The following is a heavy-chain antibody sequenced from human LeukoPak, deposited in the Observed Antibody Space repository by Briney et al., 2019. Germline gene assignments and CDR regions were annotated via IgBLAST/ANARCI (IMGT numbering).Heavy chain of an antibody. J-gene: IGHJ3*02. CDR2: ISSSSSYI. CDR3: ASTTITMVRGLRLDAFDI. V-gene: IGHV3-21*01. D-gene: IGHD3-10*01. Sequence: GGSLRLSCAASGLTFSSYSMNWVRRAPGKGLEWVSSISSSSSYIYYADSVKGRFTISRDNAKNSLYLQMNSLRAEDTAVYYCASTTITMVRGLRLDAFDIWGQGTMVTVSS. CDR1: GLTFSSYS.